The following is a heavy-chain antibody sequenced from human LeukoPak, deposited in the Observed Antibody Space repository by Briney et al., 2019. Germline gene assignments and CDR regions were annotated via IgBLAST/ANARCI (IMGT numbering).Heavy chain of an antibody. J-gene: IGHJ4*02. CDR2: ISYDGSNK. V-gene: IGHV3-30-3*01. D-gene: IGHD2-15*01. CDR3: ASSGGGGFDY. CDR1: GFTFSSYA. Sequence: GGSLRLSCAASGFTFSSYAMSWVRQAPGKGLEWVAVISYDGSNKYYADSVKGRFTISRDNSKNTLYLQMNSLRAEDTAVYYCASSGGGGFDYWGQGTLVTVSS.